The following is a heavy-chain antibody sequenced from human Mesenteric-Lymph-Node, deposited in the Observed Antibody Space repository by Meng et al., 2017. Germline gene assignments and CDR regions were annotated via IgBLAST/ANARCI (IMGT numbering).Heavy chain of an antibody. V-gene: IGHV3-30*18. D-gene: IGHD3-22*01. CDR1: GFTFSEFG. J-gene: IGHJ5*02. CDR3: AKDQEYYYDSSGRNWFDP. CDR2: ISYDGTSK. Sequence: QVQLVESGGGVVQPGRSLKLSCAASGFTFSEFGIHWVRQAPNKGLEWVALISYDGTSKYYADSVKGRFTISRDNSKNTLYLQMNSLRVEDTAVYYCAKDQEYYYDSSGRNWFDPWGQGTLVTVSS.